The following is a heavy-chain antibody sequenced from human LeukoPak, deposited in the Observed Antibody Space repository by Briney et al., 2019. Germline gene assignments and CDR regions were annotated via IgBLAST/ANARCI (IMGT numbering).Heavy chain of an antibody. CDR3: ARTDYYDSSGYPRGAFDI. CDR2: INHSGST. Sequence: SETLSLTCAVYGGSFSGYHWSWIRQPPGKGLEWIGEINHSGSTNYNPSLKSRVTISVDTSKNQFSLKLSSVTAADTAVYYCARTDYYDSSGYPRGAFDIWGQGTMVTVSS. V-gene: IGHV4-34*01. D-gene: IGHD3-22*01. CDR1: GGSFSGYH. J-gene: IGHJ3*02.